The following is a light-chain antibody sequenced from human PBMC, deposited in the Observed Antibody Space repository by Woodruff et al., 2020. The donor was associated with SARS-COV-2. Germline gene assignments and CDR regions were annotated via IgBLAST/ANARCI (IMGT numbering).Light chain of an antibody. Sequence: QRVTISCTGSSSNIGAGYDVHWYQQLPGTAPKLLIYGNSNRPSGVPDRFSGSKSGTSASLAITGLQAEDEADYYCQSYDSSLSGYVFGTGT. V-gene: IGLV1-40*01. CDR3: QSYDSSLSGYV. J-gene: IGLJ1*01. CDR1: SSNIGAGYD. CDR2: GNS.